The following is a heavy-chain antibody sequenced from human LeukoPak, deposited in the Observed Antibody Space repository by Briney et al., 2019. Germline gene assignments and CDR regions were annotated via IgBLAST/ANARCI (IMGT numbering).Heavy chain of an antibody. J-gene: IGHJ5*02. CDR2: ISGSGGST. D-gene: IGHD3-3*01. Sequence: GGSLRLSCAASGFTFSSYAMSWVRQAPGKGLEWVSAISGSGGSTYYADSVKGRFTISRDNAKNSLYLQMNSLRAVDTAVYYCARGVTIFGVVIIRNNWFDPWGQGTLVTVSS. CDR3: ARGVTIFGVVIIRNNWFDP. V-gene: IGHV3-23*01. CDR1: GFTFSSYA.